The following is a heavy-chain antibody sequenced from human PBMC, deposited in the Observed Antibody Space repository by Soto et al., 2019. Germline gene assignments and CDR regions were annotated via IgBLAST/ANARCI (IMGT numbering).Heavy chain of an antibody. J-gene: IGHJ6*03. Sequence: ASVKVSCKASGYTFTGYYMHWVRQAPGQGLEWMGWINPNSGGTNYAQKFQGWVTMTRDTSISTAYMELSRLRSDDTAVYYCARGGKKTGDYYYCYMDVWGKGTTVTVSS. CDR2: INPNSGGT. V-gene: IGHV1-2*04. D-gene: IGHD7-27*01. CDR1: GYTFTGYY. CDR3: ARGGKKTGDYYYCYMDV.